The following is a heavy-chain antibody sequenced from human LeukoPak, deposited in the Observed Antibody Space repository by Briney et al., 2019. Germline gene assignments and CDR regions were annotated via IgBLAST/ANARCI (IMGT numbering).Heavy chain of an antibody. J-gene: IGHJ4*02. D-gene: IGHD6-13*01. CDR1: GGTFSSYA. CDR3: ARETFLGSSEGTYFDY. V-gene: IGHV1-69*04. Sequence: GSSVKVSCKASGGTFSSYAISWVRQAPGQGLEWMGRIIPILGIANYAQKFQGRVTITADKSTSTAYMELSSLRSEDTAVSYCARETFLGSSEGTYFDYWGQGTLVTAS. CDR2: IIPILGIA.